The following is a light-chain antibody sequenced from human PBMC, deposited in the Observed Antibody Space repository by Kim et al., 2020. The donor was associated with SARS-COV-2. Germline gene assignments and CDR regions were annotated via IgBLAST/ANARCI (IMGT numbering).Light chain of an antibody. J-gene: IGLJ3*02. V-gene: IGLV1-47*02. CDR2: SNY. CDR1: ISRVGPNY. Sequence: GQRATVTCSGTISRVGPNYVYWYQHVPGTAPNLLIFSNYQRPSGVPDRFSGSKSGTSASLAIIGLRSEDEADDHCAAWDDSLSGWVFGGGTQLTVL. CDR3: AAWDDSLSGWV.